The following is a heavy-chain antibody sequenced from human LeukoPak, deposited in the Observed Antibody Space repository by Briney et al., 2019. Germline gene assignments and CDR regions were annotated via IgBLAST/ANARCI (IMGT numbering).Heavy chain of an antibody. Sequence: SETLSLTCTVSGGSISSYYWSWIRQPPGKGLEWLGYIYYSGSTNYNPSLKSRVTISVDTSKIQFSLKLSSVTAADTAVYYCARGITSWYYFDYWGQGSLVTVSS. CDR3: ARGITSWYYFDY. J-gene: IGHJ4*02. V-gene: IGHV4-59*01. D-gene: IGHD1-14*01. CDR1: GGSISSYY. CDR2: IYYSGST.